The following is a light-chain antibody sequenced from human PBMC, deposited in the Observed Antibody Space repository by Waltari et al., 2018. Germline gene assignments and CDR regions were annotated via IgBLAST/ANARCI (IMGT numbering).Light chain of an antibody. V-gene: IGKV3-11*01. CDR1: QSVNSY. CDR2: DAS. Sequence: EIVLTQSPATLSFSPGERATLSCRASQSVNSYLAWYQQKPGQAPRLLIYDASNRATGIPARFSGSGSGTDFTLTISSLESEDFAVYYCQQRREWPLSFGGGTKVEIK. J-gene: IGKJ4*01. CDR3: QQRREWPLS.